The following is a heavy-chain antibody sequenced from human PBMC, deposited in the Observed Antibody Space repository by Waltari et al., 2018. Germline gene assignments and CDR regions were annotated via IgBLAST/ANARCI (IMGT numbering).Heavy chain of an antibody. CDR1: GGSISSGSYY. CDR3: ARDTARGDWYFDL. V-gene: IGHV4-61*09. Sequence: QVQLQESGPGLVKPSQTLSLTCTVSGGSISSGSYYWSWIRQPAGKGLEWIGYIYTSGSTNYNPSLKSRVTISVDTSKNQFSLKLSSVTAADTAVYYCARDTARGDWYFDLWGRGTLVTVSS. J-gene: IGHJ2*01. D-gene: IGHD3-16*01. CDR2: IYTSGST.